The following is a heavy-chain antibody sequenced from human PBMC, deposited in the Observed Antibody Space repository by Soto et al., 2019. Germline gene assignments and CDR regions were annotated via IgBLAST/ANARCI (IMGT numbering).Heavy chain of an antibody. V-gene: IGHV3-30*03. CDR3: ARCGSEWELQMCRDY. CDR2: ISYDGSNK. D-gene: IGHD1-26*01. J-gene: IGHJ4*02. CDR1: GFTFSSYG. Sequence: QVQLVESGGGVVQPGRSLRLSCAASGFTFSSYGMHWVRQAPGQGLEWVAVISYDGSNKYYADSVKGRFTIARDNSKNTVYLQMDSLRAGDTAVYYCARCGSEWELQMCRDYWGQGTLVTVSS.